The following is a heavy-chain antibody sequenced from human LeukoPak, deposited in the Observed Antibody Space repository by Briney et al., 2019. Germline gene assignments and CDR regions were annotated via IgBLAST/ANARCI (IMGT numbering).Heavy chain of an antibody. V-gene: IGHV3-30*04. CDR2: ISYDGSNK. Sequence: GGSLRLSCVASGFTFSSHAMNWVRQAPGKGLEWVAVISYDGSNKYYADSVKGRFTISRDNSKNTLYLQMNSLRAEDTAVYYCAKENWNYHPGKGSYYYYYMDVWGKGTTVTISS. D-gene: IGHD1-7*01. J-gene: IGHJ6*03. CDR3: AKENWNYHPGKGSYYYYYMDV. CDR1: GFTFSSHA.